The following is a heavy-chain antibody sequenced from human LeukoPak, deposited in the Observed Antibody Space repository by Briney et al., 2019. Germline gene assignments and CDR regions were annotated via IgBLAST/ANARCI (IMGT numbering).Heavy chain of an antibody. J-gene: IGHJ6*03. Sequence: GGSLRLSCAASGFTFSSYEMNWVRQAPGKGLEWVAIISYDGSHKYYADSVKGRFTISRDNSKNTLYLQMNSLRAEDTAVYYCATSGYSYGSYDYYYYYYMDVWGKGTTVTVSS. CDR3: ATSGYSYGSYDYYYYYYMDV. CDR2: ISYDGSHK. V-gene: IGHV3-30*03. CDR1: GFTFSSYE. D-gene: IGHD5-18*01.